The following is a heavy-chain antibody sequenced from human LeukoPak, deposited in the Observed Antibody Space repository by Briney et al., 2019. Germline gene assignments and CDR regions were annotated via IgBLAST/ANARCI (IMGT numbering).Heavy chain of an antibody. J-gene: IGHJ4*02. Sequence: SETLSLTCTVSGGSISSYYWSWIRQPAGKGLEWIGRIHTSGSTNYNPSLKSRVTMSVDTSKNQFSLKLTSVTAADTAIYHCVKWSSNWYGGFDYWGQGTLVTVSS. D-gene: IGHD6-13*01. CDR3: VKWSSNWYGGFDY. CDR1: GGSISSYY. V-gene: IGHV4-4*07. CDR2: IHTSGST.